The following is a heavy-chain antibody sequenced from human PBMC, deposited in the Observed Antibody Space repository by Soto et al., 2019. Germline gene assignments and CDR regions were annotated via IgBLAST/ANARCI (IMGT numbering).Heavy chain of an antibody. D-gene: IGHD4-17*01. CDR1: GGSVSNKTYY. J-gene: IGHJ4*02. V-gene: IGHV4-61*01. CDR3: ARTTAVPNTLRSRYFFDY. Sequence: SETLSLTCSVSGGSVSNKTYYWSWIRQPPGKRLEWIGYVYYSGTTNYNPSLKSRVTMSVDLSKNQFSLRLSSVTTADTALYYCARTTAVPNTLRSRYFFDYWGQGTLVTVSS. CDR2: VYYSGTT.